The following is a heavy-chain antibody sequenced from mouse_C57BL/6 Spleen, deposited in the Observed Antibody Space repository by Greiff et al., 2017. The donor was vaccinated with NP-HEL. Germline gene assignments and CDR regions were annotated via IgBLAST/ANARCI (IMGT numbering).Heavy chain of an antibody. V-gene: IGHV5-4*01. CDR3: ARDRITTSYAMDY. CDR1: GFTFSSYA. D-gene: IGHD1-1*01. CDR2: ISDGGSYT. Sequence: EVKLQESGGGLVKPGGSLKLSCAASGFTFSSYAMSWVRQTPDKRLEWVATISDGGSYTYYPDNVKGRFTISRDNAKNNLYLQMSHLKSEDTAMYYCARDRITTSYAMDYWGQGTSVTVSS. J-gene: IGHJ4*01.